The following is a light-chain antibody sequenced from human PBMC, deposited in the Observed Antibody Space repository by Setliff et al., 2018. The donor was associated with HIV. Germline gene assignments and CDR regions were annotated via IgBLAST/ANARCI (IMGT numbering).Light chain of an antibody. V-gene: IGLV2-23*02. Sequence: QSALTQPASVSGSPGQSITISCTGTSSNVGNYNLVSWYQQHPGKVPKLLIYEVSKRPSGVSNRFSGSKSGNTASLTISGLQAEDEADYYCCSYAGSSIHVFGTGTKGTVL. CDR1: SSNVGNYNL. CDR2: EVS. CDR3: CSYAGSSIHV. J-gene: IGLJ1*01.